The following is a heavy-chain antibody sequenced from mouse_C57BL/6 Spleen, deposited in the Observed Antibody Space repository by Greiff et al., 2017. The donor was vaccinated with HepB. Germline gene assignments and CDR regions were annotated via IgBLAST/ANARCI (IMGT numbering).Heavy chain of an antibody. CDR3: AREAYYSNYVDY. V-gene: IGHV1-42*01. D-gene: IGHD2-5*01. Sequence: VQLKESGPELVKPGASVKISCKASGYSFTGYYMNWVKQSPEKSLEWIGEINPSTGGTTYNQKFKAKATLTVDKSSSTAYMQLKSLTSEDSAVYYCAREAYYSNYVDYWGQGTTLTVSS. J-gene: IGHJ2*01. CDR1: GYSFTGYY. CDR2: INPSTGGT.